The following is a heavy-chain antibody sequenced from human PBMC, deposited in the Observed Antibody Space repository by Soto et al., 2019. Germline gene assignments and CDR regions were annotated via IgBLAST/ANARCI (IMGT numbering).Heavy chain of an antibody. V-gene: IGHV3-30*18. D-gene: IGHD2-15*01. CDR2: ISDDGTNK. J-gene: IGHJ4*02. CDR1: GFTFSSYG. Sequence: QVHLVESGGGVVQPGRSLRLSCAASGFTFSSYGMHWLRQTPAKGLEWVAAISDDGTNKYYEDSVKGRVTVSRDNSDNPLYLQMNNLRADDTAVYYCAKVALPGYCGTGSCYVIDYWGQGTRVTVSS. CDR3: AKVALPGYCGTGSCYVIDY.